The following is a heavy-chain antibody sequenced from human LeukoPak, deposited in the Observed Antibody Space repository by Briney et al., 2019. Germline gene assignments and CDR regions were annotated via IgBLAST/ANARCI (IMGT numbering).Heavy chain of an antibody. CDR1: GFTFSSYE. D-gene: IGHD2-2*01. CDR2: ISSSGSTI. V-gene: IGHV3-48*03. Sequence: GGSLRLSCAASGFTFSSYEMNWVRQAPGKGLEWVSYISSSGSTIYYADSVKGRFTISRDNSKNTLYLQMNSLRAEDTAVYYCAKEIGPYCSSTSCSAFDYWGQGTLVTVSS. J-gene: IGHJ4*02. CDR3: AKEIGPYCSSTSCSAFDY.